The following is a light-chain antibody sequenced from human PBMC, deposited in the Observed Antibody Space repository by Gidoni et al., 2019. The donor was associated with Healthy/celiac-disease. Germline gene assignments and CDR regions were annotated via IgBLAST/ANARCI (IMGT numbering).Light chain of an antibody. CDR1: SSNIGSNT. CDR3: AAWDDSLNGPV. Sequence: SVPTQPPSASGTPGQRVTISCSGSSSNIGSNTVNWYQQLPGTAPKLLIYSNNQRPSGVPDRFAGSKSGTSASLAISGRQSEDEADYYCAAWDDSLNGPVFGGGTKLTVL. CDR2: SNN. V-gene: IGLV1-44*01. J-gene: IGLJ3*02.